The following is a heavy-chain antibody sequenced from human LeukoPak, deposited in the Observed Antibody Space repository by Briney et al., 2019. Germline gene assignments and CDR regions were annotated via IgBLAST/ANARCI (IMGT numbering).Heavy chain of an antibody. CDR1: GYTFTSYG. J-gene: IGHJ4*02. CDR3: ARDQGQRRDVYNFWWED. D-gene: IGHD5-24*01. V-gene: IGHV1-18*01. Sequence: RASVKVSCKASGYTFTSYGISWVQQAPGQGLEWMGWISAYNGNTNYAQKLQGRVTMTTDTSTSTAYIELRSLRSDGTAVYYCARDQGQRRDVYNFWWEDWGQGTLVTVSS. CDR2: ISAYNGNT.